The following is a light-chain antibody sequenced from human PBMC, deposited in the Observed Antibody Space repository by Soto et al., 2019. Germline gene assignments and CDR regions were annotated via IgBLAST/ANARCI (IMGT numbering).Light chain of an antibody. CDR1: SSDVGGYNY. CDR2: EVS. J-gene: IGLJ2*01. CDR3: TSYASSITVL. V-gene: IGLV2-14*01. Sequence: QSALTQPASVSGSPGQSITISCTGTSSDVGGYNYVSWYQHHPGKAPKLMIYEVSNRPSGVSNRFSGSKSGNTASLTISGLQAEDEADYYCTSYASSITVLFGGGTKLTVL.